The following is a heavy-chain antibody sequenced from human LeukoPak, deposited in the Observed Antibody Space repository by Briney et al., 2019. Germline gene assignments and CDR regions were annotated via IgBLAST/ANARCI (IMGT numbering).Heavy chain of an antibody. Sequence: ASVTVSFKASGYTFTSYDINWVRQAPGQGLAWMGWMNPNSGNTGYAQKFQGRVTMTRNTSISTAYMELSSLRSEDTAVYYCIAARLVYFDYWGQGTLVTVSS. CDR3: IAARLVYFDY. CDR2: MNPNSGNT. V-gene: IGHV1-8*01. CDR1: GYTFTSYD. D-gene: IGHD6-6*01. J-gene: IGHJ4*02.